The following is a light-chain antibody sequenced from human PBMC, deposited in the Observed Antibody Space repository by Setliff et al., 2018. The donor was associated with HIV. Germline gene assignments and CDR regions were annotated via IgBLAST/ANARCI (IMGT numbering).Light chain of an antibody. J-gene: IGLJ1*01. CDR3: SSYTSRSTYV. Sequence: QSVLTQPPSVSGSPGQSVTISCTGTDSDVGSYNRVSRYQHSPDTAPKLMIYEVSNRPSGVPDRFSGSKTGNTASLTISGLQAEDETDYYCSSYTSRSTYVFGTGTKVTVL. CDR2: EVS. CDR1: DSDVGSYNR. V-gene: IGLV2-18*02.